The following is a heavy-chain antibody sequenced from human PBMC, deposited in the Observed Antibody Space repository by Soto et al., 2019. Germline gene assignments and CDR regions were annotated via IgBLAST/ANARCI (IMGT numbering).Heavy chain of an antibody. CDR1: GYTFTGYY. CDR2: INPNSGGT. J-gene: IGHJ6*02. CDR3: ARRLYYDSSGFEGGGMDV. V-gene: IGHV1-2*04. D-gene: IGHD3-22*01. Sequence: ASVKVSCKASGYTFTGYYMHWVRQAPGQGLEWMGWINPNSGGTNYAQKFQGWVTMTRDTSISTAYMGLSRLRSDDTAVYYCARRLYYDSSGFEGGGMDVWGQGTTVTAP.